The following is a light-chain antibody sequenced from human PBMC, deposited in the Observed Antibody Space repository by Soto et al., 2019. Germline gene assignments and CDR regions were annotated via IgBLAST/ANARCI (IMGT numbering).Light chain of an antibody. CDR1: SSDIGAYNY. J-gene: IGLJ1*01. Sequence: QSVLTQPASVSGSPGQSITISCTGTSSDIGAYNYVSWYQQYPGKTPKLVIYEVTDRPSGVSSRFSGSKSGSTASLTISGLQTEDEADYYCSSYAGSDTLIFGSGTKVTVL. CDR2: EVT. CDR3: SSYAGSDTLI. V-gene: IGLV2-14*01.